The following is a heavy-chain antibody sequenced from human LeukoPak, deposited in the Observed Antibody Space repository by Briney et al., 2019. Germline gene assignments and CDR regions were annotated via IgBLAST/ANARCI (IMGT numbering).Heavy chain of an antibody. D-gene: IGHD3-22*01. CDR2: IKQDGSEK. V-gene: IGHV3-7*01. Sequence: GGSLRLSCAASGFAFSSYWMNWVRQAPGKGLEWVANIKQDGSEKYYVDSVKGRFTISRDNAKNSLYPQMNSLRAEDTAVYYCARDLRWPYDSSGNFDYWGQGTLVTVSS. J-gene: IGHJ4*02. CDR3: ARDLRWPYDSSGNFDY. CDR1: GFAFSSYW.